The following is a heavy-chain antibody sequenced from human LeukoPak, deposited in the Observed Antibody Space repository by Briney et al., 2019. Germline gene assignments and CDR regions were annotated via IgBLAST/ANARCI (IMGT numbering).Heavy chain of an antibody. D-gene: IGHD7-27*01. CDR2: IYSNGSP. CDR3: ARGDWGSPDYYYMDV. V-gene: IGHV4-4*07. CDR1: GGSINRYY. J-gene: IGHJ6*03. Sequence: SETLSLTCSVSGGSINRYYFSWIRQPAGKGLEWIGRIYSNGSPDYNPSLKSRVTISIDTSKNQFSLKQSSVTAADTAVYYCARGDWGSPDYYYMDVWGKGTTVTISS.